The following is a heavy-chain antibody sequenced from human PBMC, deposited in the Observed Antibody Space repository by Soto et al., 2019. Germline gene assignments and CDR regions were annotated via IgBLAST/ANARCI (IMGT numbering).Heavy chain of an antibody. Sequence: EVQLLESGGGLVQPGGSLRLSCAASGFTFSSYAMSWVHQAPGKGLEWVSAISGSGGSTYYADSVKGRFTISRDNSKNTLYLQMNSLRAEDTAVYYCAVGGITGTTPRLDWGQGTLVTVSS. CDR2: ISGSGGST. J-gene: IGHJ4*02. CDR3: AVGGITGTTPRLD. V-gene: IGHV3-23*01. D-gene: IGHD1-20*01. CDR1: GFTFSSYA.